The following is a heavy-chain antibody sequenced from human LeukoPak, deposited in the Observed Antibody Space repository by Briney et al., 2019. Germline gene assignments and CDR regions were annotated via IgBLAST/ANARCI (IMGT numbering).Heavy chain of an antibody. CDR2: IYHSGST. CDR3: ARGSWYGFAY. J-gene: IGHJ4*02. D-gene: IGHD6-13*01. Sequence: PSETLSLTCAVSGGSISSGGYSWSWIRQPAGKGLECIGYIYHSGSTYYNPSLKSRVTISVDRSKNQFSLKLSSVTAADTAVYYCARGSWYGFAYWGQGTLVTVSS. V-gene: IGHV4-30-2*01. CDR1: GGSISSGGYS.